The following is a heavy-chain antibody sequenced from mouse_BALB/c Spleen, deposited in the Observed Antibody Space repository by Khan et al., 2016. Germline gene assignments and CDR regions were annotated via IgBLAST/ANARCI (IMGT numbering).Heavy chain of an antibody. CDR2: ISHSGST. V-gene: IGHV3-8*02. CDR3: ASYDGSTYVRGMDY. CDR1: GDSITSGY. Sequence: VQLKQSGPSLVKLSQTLSLTCSVTGDSITSGYWNWIRKFPGNKLEYMGYISHSGSTYYNPSLKSRISITRDKSKNQYSLQLNSVPTEDTATYYCASYDGSTYVRGMDYWGQGTSVTVSS. J-gene: IGHJ4*01. D-gene: IGHD1-1*01.